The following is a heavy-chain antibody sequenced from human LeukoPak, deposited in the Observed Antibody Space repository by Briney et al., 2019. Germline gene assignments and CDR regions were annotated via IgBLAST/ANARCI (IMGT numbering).Heavy chain of an antibody. CDR3: ARIRYCSSTSCP. D-gene: IGHD2-2*01. CDR1: GGFISGYY. Sequence: SETLSLTCTVSGGFISGYYWSWLRQPPGKGLEWIGYISDSGSPDYNPSLKSRVAISVDTSKNQFSLKLSSVTAADTAVYYCARIRYCSSTSCPWGQGTLVTVSS. J-gene: IGHJ5*02. V-gene: IGHV4-59*12. CDR2: ISDSGSP.